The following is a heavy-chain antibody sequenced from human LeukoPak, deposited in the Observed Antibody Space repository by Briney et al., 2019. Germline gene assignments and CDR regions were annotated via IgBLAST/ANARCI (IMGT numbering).Heavy chain of an antibody. D-gene: IGHD3-10*01. CDR2: IIPVFGTA. V-gene: IGHV1-69*05. Sequence: GASVKVSCKASGYTFTGYYMHWVRQAPGQGLEWMGRIIPVFGTANYAQKFQGRVTITTDESTSTAYMELSSLRSEDTAVYYCARTAPRYGSGSYYIHFDYWGQGTLVTVSS. CDR3: ARTAPRYGSGSYYIHFDY. CDR1: GYTFTGYY. J-gene: IGHJ4*02.